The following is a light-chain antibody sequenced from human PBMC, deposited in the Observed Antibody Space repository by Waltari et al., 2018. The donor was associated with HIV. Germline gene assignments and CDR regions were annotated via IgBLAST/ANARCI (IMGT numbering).Light chain of an antibody. V-gene: IGLV1-44*01. CDR3: AAWDARLNEYL. CDR1: NSNVGSDV. CDR2: GVN. J-gene: IGLJ1*01. Sequence: QSVLTQPHSASGTPGQRVIISCSGSNSNVGSDVVNWYQQLPGTAPKLLIYGVNERPSGVPDRFSGSKSGASASLAISDLQSEDEAEYYCAAWDARLNEYLFGTGTKVTVL.